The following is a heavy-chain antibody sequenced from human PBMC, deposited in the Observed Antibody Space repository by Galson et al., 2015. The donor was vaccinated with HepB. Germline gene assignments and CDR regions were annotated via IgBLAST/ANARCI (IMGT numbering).Heavy chain of an antibody. CDR3: AKDTLHWSFDH. Sequence: SLRLSCAASGLGIYYNAMAWVRQAPGKGLEWVAAIGGSSTRTDYAASVQGRFTISRDTSRNILYLHLNFLRAEDTAVYYCAKDTLHWSFDHWGQGTLVTVSS. V-gene: IGHV3-23*01. J-gene: IGHJ4*02. D-gene: IGHD2-8*02. CDR2: IGGSSTRT. CDR1: GLGIYYNA.